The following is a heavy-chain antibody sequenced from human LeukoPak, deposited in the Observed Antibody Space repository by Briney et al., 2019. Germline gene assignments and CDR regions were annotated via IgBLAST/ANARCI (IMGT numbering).Heavy chain of an antibody. CDR1: GYSISSGYY. CDR3: AGQYTAYDAFDQ. V-gene: IGHV4-38-2*02. Sequence: TSETLSLTCSVSGYSISSGYYWGWIRPAPGKGLEWIGSMYHSGTTYYNPSLKSRVTLSVDTSKNQFSLKLSSVTAADTAIYYRAGQYTAYDAFDQWGQGTLVTVSS. CDR2: MYHSGTT. D-gene: IGHD5-12*01. J-gene: IGHJ4*02.